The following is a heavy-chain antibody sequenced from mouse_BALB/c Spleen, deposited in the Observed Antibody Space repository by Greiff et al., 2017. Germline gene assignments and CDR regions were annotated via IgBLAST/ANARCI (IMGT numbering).Heavy chain of an antibody. CDR3: ARFYDGYSYAMDY. CDR1: GYTFTSYW. V-gene: IGHV1-7*01. J-gene: IGHJ4*01. D-gene: IGHD2-3*01. Sequence: QVQLQQSGAELAKPGASVKMSCKASGYTFTSYWMHWVKQRPGQGLEWIGYINPSTGYTEYNQKFKDKATLTADKSSSTAYMQLSSLTSEDSAVYYCARFYDGYSYAMDYWGQGTSDTVSS. CDR2: INPSTGYT.